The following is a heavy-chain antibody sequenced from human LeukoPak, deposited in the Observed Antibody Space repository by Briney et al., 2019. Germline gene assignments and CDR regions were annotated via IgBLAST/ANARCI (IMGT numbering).Heavy chain of an antibody. J-gene: IGHJ4*02. CDR1: GFSFTNYW. Sequence: GGSLRLSCAASGFSFTNYWMSWVRQAPGKGLEWVANVKEDGTTKQYVDSVKGRFTISRDNAKNSLYLQMDSLRPEDTAVYYCVSQEVVPHWGQGTLVSVSS. CDR2: VKEDGTTK. CDR3: VSQEVVPH. V-gene: IGHV3-7*01. D-gene: IGHD2-15*01.